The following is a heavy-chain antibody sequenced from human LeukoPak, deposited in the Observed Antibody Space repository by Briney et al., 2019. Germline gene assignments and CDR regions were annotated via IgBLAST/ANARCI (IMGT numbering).Heavy chain of an antibody. D-gene: IGHD1-26*01. CDR2: TYYRSKWYN. CDR3: ARGDGDRWDPFDY. CDR1: GDSVSSNSAA. J-gene: IGHJ4*02. Sequence: SQALSLTCAISGDSVSSNSAAWNWIRQSPSRGLEWLGRTYYRSKWYNDYAVSVKSRITITPDTSKNQFSLQLNSVTPGDTAVYYCARGDGDRWDPFDYWGQGTLVTVSS. V-gene: IGHV6-1*01.